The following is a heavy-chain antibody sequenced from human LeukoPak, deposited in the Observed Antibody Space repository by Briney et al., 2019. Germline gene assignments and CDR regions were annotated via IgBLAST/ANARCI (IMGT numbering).Heavy chain of an antibody. J-gene: IGHJ4*01. V-gene: IGHV4-28*05. CDR3: ARKRSMVRGPFDD. Sequence: SDTLSLTCSVSGSSIASRNWWGWIQQPPGRGLGWIGNIYYTGSIYYNPSLKSRVTISVDTSKNQFSMQLSAVTAADTAVYYCARKRSMVRGPFDDWGQGTPVTVSS. CDR1: GSSIASRNW. CDR2: IYYTGSI. D-gene: IGHD3-10*01.